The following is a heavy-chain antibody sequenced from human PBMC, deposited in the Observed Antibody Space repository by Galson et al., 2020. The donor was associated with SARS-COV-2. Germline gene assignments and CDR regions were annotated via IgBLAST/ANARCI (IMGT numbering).Heavy chain of an antibody. V-gene: IGHV3-48*03. D-gene: IGHD2-21*02. Sequence: GESLKISCSASGFPFIIYDMNWVRQAPWKGLEWVSFISCSDITMYYADSVKGRFTISRDNAKNSLYLQMNSLTAEDTAVYYCAREGYCGCDCYTDDQIEYWGQGTLVTVYS. CDR3: AREGYCGCDCYTDDQIEY. CDR2: ISCSDITM. J-gene: IGHJ4*02. CDR1: GFPFIIYD.